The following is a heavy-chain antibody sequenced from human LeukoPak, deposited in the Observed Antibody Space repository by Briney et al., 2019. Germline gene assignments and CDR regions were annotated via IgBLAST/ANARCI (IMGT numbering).Heavy chain of an antibody. CDR2: IYPGDSDT. CDR1: GYSFSSYW. CDR3: ARQPSIAARPSYMDV. D-gene: IGHD6-6*01. Sequence: GESLKISCKGSGYSFSSYWIGWVRQMPGKGLEWMGIIYPGDSDTRYSPSFQGQVTISADKSISTAYLQWSSLKASDTAMYYCARQPSIAARPSYMDVWGKGTTVTVFS. J-gene: IGHJ6*03. V-gene: IGHV5-51*01.